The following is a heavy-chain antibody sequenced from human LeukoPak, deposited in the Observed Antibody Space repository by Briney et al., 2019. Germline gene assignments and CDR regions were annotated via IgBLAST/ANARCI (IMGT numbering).Heavy chain of an antibody. Sequence: GGSLRLSCAASGFTFSSYWMHWVRQAPGKGLVWVSRINSDGSSTSYADSVKGRFTISRDNAKNTLYLQMNSLRAEDTAVYYCAKDLWFGELSDYYYGMDVWGQGTTVTVSS. CDR2: INSDGSST. CDR3: AKDLWFGELSDYYYGMDV. V-gene: IGHV3-74*01. J-gene: IGHJ6*02. D-gene: IGHD3-10*01. CDR1: GFTFSSYW.